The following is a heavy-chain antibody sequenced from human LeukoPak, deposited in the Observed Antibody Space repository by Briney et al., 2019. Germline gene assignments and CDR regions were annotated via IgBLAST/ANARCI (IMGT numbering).Heavy chain of an antibody. V-gene: IGHV3-21*04. CDR2: ISSSSSYI. D-gene: IGHD2-15*01. CDR1: GFTFSSYS. Sequence: GGSLRLSCAASGFTFSSYSMNWVRQAPGKGLEWVSSISSSSSYIYYAGSVKGRFTISRDNAKNSLYLQMNSLRAEDTAVYYCAKDPYCSGGSCYGDYWGQGTLVTVSS. J-gene: IGHJ4*02. CDR3: AKDPYCSGGSCYGDY.